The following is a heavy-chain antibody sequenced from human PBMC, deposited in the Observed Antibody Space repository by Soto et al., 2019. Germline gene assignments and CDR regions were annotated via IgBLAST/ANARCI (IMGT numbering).Heavy chain of an antibody. Sequence: ASVKVSCKASGYTFSVYDMHWVRQAPGQGLEWMGWINPNSGGTNYAQKFQGRVTLTRDTSISTAYMELSSLRSDDTAVYYCTRDASSFSLFGERIPKNWYFDLWGRGTLVTVSS. V-gene: IGHV1-2*02. D-gene: IGHD3-10*01. J-gene: IGHJ2*01. CDR3: TRDASSFSLFGERIPKNWYFDL. CDR2: INPNSGGT. CDR1: GYTFSVYD.